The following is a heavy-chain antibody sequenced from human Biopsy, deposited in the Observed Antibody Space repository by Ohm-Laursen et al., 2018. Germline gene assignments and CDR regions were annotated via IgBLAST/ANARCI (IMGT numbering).Heavy chain of an antibody. CDR3: AKASRNYYDSTGYYFDY. Sequence: SLRLSCAASGFTLSDHYIDWVRQAPGRGLEWVSGITGSGDGAYYADSMRGRFTIARDNSRNTLYLQMNSLRADDTAVYYCAKASRNYYDSTGYYFDYWGQGTLVTVSS. D-gene: IGHD3-22*01. CDR2: ITGSGDGA. J-gene: IGHJ4*02. CDR1: GFTLSDHY. V-gene: IGHV3-23*01.